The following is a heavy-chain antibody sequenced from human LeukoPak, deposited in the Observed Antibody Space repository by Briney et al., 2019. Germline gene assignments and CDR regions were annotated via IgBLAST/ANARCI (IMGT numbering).Heavy chain of an antibody. Sequence: SEPLSLTCAVYGGSFSGYYWSWIRQPPGKGLEWIGEINHSGSTNYNPSLKSRVTISVDTSKNQFSLKLSSVTAADTAVYYCARKKGRSMVYADYWGQGTLVTVSS. CDR1: GGSFSGYY. CDR2: INHSGST. CDR3: ARKKGRSMVYADY. V-gene: IGHV4-34*01. J-gene: IGHJ4*02. D-gene: IGHD2-8*01.